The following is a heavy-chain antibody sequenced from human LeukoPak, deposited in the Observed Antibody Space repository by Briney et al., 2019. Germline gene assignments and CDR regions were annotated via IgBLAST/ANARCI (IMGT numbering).Heavy chain of an antibody. CDR3: PRGAYDILTGYYANWFDP. CDR2: IYHSGST. D-gene: IGHD3-9*01. CDR1: GGSISSSNW. V-gene: IGHV4-4*02. Sequence: SGTLSLTCAVSGGSISSSNWWSWVRQPPGKGREGLGEIYHSGSTNYSPSLKSRVTISVDKSKTPFSLKLSSVTAADTAVYYWPRGAYDILTGYYANWFDPWGQGTLVTVSS. J-gene: IGHJ5*02.